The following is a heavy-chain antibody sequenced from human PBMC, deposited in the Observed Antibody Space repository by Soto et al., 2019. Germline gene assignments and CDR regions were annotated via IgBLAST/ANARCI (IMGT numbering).Heavy chain of an antibody. D-gene: IGHD2-2*01. CDR1: GGSISSSS. V-gene: IGHV4-59*01. CDR2: IYNNGRT. CDR3: ARARFCTSTGCYHYFDF. J-gene: IGHJ4*02. Sequence: SETLSLTCTVSGGSISSSSWSWIRQPPGRGLEWIGYIYNNGRTDYNPSLKSRVTISVDTSKNHFSLKLSSVTPADTAVYYCARARFCTSTGCYHYFDFWGQGTLVTGLL.